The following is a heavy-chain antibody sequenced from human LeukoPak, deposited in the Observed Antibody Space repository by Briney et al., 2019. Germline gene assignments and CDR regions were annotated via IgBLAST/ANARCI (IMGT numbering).Heavy chain of an antibody. V-gene: IGHV3-48*03. CDR2: ISSSGSTI. CDR1: GFTFSSYE. Sequence: GALRLSCAASGFTFSSYEMNWVRQAPGKGLEWVSYISSSGSTISYADSVKGRFTISRDNAKNSLYLQMNSLRAEDTALYYCAKDRGYSYGLGSDHWGQGTLVTVSS. J-gene: IGHJ5*02. D-gene: IGHD5-18*01. CDR3: AKDRGYSYGLGSDH.